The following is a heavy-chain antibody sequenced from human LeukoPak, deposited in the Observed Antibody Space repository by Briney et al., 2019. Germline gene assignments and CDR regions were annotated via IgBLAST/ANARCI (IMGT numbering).Heavy chain of an antibody. D-gene: IGHD1-20*01. J-gene: IGHJ4*02. Sequence: PGGSLRLSCAASGFTFGNAWMSWVRQAPGKGLEWVGRIKSKTDGGTTDYAAPVKGRFTISRDDSKNTLYLQMNSLKTEDTAVYYCTTDNWNDELDYWGQGTLVTVSS. CDR2: IKSKTDGGTT. CDR1: GFTFGNAW. CDR3: TTDNWNDELDY. V-gene: IGHV3-15*01.